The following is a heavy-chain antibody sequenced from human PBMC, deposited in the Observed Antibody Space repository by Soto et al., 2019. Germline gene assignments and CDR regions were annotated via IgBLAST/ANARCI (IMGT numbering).Heavy chain of an antibody. D-gene: IGHD3-16*01. CDR2: ISYSGST. CDR3: ARGSDGDYSDY. CDR1: GGSSGNYY. J-gene: IGHJ4*02. Sequence: SETLSLTCTVSGGSSGNYYWSWIRQPPGKGLEWIGYISYSGSTNYNPSLKSRGTISQDTPKKQFSLKLSSVTAADTAVYYCARGSDGDYSDYWGQGTLVTVSS. V-gene: IGHV4-59*01.